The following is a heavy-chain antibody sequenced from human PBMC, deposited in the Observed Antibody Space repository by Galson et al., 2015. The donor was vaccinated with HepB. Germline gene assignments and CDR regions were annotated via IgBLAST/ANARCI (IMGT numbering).Heavy chain of an antibody. CDR1: GGSINSYY. V-gene: IGHV4-59*01. CDR3: ARGGYSNYYYYYYMDV. CDR2: IYYSGST. Sequence: SETLSLTCTVSGGSINSYYWSWIRQPPGKGLEWIGYIYYSGSTNYNPSLKSRVTISVDTSKNQFSLKLSSVTAADTAVYYCARGGYSNYYYYYYMDVWGKGTAVTVSS. D-gene: IGHD4-11*01. J-gene: IGHJ6*03.